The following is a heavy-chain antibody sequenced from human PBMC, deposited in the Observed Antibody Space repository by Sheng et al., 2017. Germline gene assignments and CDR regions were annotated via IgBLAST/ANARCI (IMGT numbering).Heavy chain of an antibody. D-gene: IGHD3-22*01. CDR2: IIPMHNSE. CDR3: ARGSGTNFPMRYFFEN. CDR1: GATFSSYS. J-gene: IGHJ4*02. V-gene: IGHV1-69*16. Sequence: QVQLVQSAAEVRKPGSSVKVSCKASGATFSSYSLNWVRQAPGQGLEWMGGIIPMHNSENYAQKFQGRVAITTDKFKRTAYLELSSLRSDDTAVYYCARGSGTNFPMRYFFENWGQGTLVTVSS.